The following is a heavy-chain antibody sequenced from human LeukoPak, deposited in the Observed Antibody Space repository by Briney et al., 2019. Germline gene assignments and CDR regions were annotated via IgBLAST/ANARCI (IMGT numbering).Heavy chain of an antibody. CDR1: GDSVSSDTAA. CDR2: TYHRSKWYN. J-gene: IGHJ4*02. CDR3: ARDGADRSSEWWYYFDC. V-gene: IGHV6-1*01. D-gene: IGHD2-15*01. Sequence: SQTLSLTCAISGDSVSSDTAAWHWIRQSPSRGLEWLGRTYHRSKWYNEYGVSVKSRITINADTSKNHFSLQLNSVTPEDTAVYYCARDGADRSSEWWYYFDCWGQGTMVTVSS.